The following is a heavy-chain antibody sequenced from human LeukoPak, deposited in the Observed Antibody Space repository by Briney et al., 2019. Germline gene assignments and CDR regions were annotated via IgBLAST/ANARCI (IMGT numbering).Heavy chain of an antibody. CDR1: GFIFSDHY. V-gene: IGHV3-72*01. J-gene: IGHJ4*02. CDR3: ARVSPIGVYFFDY. Sequence: GGSLRLSCAASGFIFSDHYMDWVRQAPGKGLEWVGHIRKKAHSYTTEYAASVKGRFTVSRDDSKNSLYLQMNSLKPEDTAVYYCARVSPIGVYFFDYWGQGALVTVSS. CDR2: IRKKAHSYTT. D-gene: IGHD5/OR15-5a*01.